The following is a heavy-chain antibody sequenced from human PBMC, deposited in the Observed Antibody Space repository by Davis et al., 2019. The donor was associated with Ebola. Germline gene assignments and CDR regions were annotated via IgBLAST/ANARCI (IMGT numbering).Heavy chain of an antibody. V-gene: IGHV3-53*05. CDR1: GFTVSSDY. CDR3: AKGSVTIFGVAPDYYGMDV. Sequence: GGSLRLSCVASGFTVSSDYMSWVRQAPGKGLEWVSVIYSGGSTYYADSVKGRFTISRDNSKNTLYLQMNSLRAEDTAVYYCAKGSVTIFGVAPDYYGMDVWGKGTTVTVSS. CDR2: IYSGGST. J-gene: IGHJ6*04. D-gene: IGHD3-3*01.